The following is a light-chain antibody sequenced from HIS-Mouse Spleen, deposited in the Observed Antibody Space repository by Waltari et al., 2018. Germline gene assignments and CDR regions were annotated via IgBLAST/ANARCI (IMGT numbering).Light chain of an antibody. CDR3: SSYAGSNNYV. CDR1: SSDVGGYNY. J-gene: IGLJ1*01. Sequence: QSALTQPPSASGSPGQSVTISCTGTSSDVGGYNYVSWSQQTPGKSPKLMIYEVSKRPSGVPERFSGSKSGSTASLTVSVLQAEDEADYYCSSYAGSNNYVFGTGTKVTVL. CDR2: EVS. V-gene: IGLV2-8*01.